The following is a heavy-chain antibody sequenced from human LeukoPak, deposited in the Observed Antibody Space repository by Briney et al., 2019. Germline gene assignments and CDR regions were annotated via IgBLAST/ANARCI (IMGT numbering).Heavy chain of an antibody. D-gene: IGHD2-2*03. CDR1: GFTFSSYW. V-gene: IGHV3-74*01. Sequence: RPGGSLRLSCAASGFTFSSYWMHWVRQAPGKGLVWVSRISTDGSSTSYADSVKGRFTISRDNAKNTLYLQMNSLRAEDTAVYYCARDGEVDIVEDGFDIWGQGTMVTVSS. CDR3: ARDGEVDIVEDGFDI. J-gene: IGHJ3*02. CDR2: ISTDGSST.